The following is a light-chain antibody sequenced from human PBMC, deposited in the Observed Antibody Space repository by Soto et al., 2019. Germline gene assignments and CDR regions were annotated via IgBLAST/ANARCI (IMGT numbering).Light chain of an antibody. Sequence: QSVLTQPPSVSAAPGQKVTISCSGGSSNIGNNYVSWYQQPPGTAPKLLIYENNKRPSGIPDRFSGSKSGTSATLGITGLQTGDEADYYCGTWDSSLSNYVFGTGTKVTVL. J-gene: IGLJ1*01. V-gene: IGLV1-51*02. CDR2: ENN. CDR1: SSNIGNNY. CDR3: GTWDSSLSNYV.